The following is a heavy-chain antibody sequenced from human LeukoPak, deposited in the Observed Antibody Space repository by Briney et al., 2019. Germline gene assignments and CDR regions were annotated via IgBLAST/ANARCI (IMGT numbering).Heavy chain of an antibody. CDR1: GFPFDDYA. D-gene: IGHD3-10*01. CDR2: ISWNSGSI. V-gene: IGHV3-9*01. Sequence: PGGSLRLSCAASGFPFDDYAMHWVRPAPGKGLEWVSGISWNSGSIGYADSVKGRFTISRDNAKNSLYLQMNSLRAEDTALYYCAKDIRMVPHYGMDVWGQGTTVTVSS. CDR3: AKDIRMVPHYGMDV. J-gene: IGHJ6*02.